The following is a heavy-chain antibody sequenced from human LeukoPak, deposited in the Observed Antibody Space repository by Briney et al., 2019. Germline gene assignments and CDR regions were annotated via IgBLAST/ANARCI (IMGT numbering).Heavy chain of an antibody. CDR1: GYTFTGYY. J-gene: IGHJ3*02. CDR3: ARSDHNSWNAFDI. D-gene: IGHD1-26*01. V-gene: IGHV1-2*02. CDR2: INPNSGGT. Sequence: ASVMVSCKASGYTFTGYYMHWVRQAPGQGLEWMGWINPNSGGTNYAQKFQGRVTITRNTPISTAHMELSSLTSEDTAVYYCARSDHNSWNAFDIWGQGTMVTVSS.